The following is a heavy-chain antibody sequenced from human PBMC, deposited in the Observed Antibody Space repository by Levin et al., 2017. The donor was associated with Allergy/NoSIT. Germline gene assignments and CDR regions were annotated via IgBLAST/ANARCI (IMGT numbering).Heavy chain of an antibody. D-gene: IGHD2-21*01. CDR3: ARDSNLIGFDY. CDR2: LYSNGST. J-gene: IGHJ4*02. CDR1: GESISSFY. Sequence: KPSETLSLTCSVSGESISSFYWSWIRQPAGKGLQWIGRLYSNGSTRYNSSLKSRVTMSVDTSKNQFSLNLTSVTAADTAVYFCARDSNLIGFDYWGQGILVTVPS. V-gene: IGHV4-4*07.